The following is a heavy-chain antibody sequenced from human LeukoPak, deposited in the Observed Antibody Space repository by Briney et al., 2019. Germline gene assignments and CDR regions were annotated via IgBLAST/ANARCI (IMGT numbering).Heavy chain of an antibody. CDR2: ITTTSDAV. J-gene: IGHJ4*02. V-gene: IGHV3-48*01. Sequence: GGSLRLSCAASGFTFSDFNMNWVRQAPGKGLEWISYITTTSDAVYYADSVKGRFTISRDNAKNSLYLQMNSLRAEDTALYYCARDSCSGGTCYFGYWGQGTLVTVST. CDR3: ARDSCSGGTCYFGY. CDR1: GFTFSDFN. D-gene: IGHD2-15*01.